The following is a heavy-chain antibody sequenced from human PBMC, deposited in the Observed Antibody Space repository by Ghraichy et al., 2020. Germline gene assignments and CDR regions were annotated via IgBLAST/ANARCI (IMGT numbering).Heavy chain of an antibody. J-gene: IGHJ4*02. Sequence: ASVKVSCKASGYTFTGYYMHWVRQAPGQGLEWMGWINPNSGGTNYAQKFQGRVTMTRDTSISTAYMELSRLRSDDTAVYYCARAKGYYYDSSGYSPFDYWGQGTLVTVSS. CDR2: INPNSGGT. D-gene: IGHD3-22*01. CDR1: GYTFTGYY. CDR3: ARAKGYYYDSSGYSPFDY. V-gene: IGHV1-2*02.